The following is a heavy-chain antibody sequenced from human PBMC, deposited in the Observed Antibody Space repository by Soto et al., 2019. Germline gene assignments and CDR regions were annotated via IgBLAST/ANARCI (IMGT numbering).Heavy chain of an antibody. J-gene: IGHJ6*02. V-gene: IGHV4-39*01. CDR3: ARHSGQQLGGYYYYGMDV. D-gene: IGHD6-13*01. CDR1: GGSISSSSYY. Sequence: SETLSLTCTVSGGSISSSSYYWGWIRQPPGKGLEWIGSIYYSGSTYYNPSLKSRVTISVDTSKNQFSLKLSSVTAADTAVYYCARHSGQQLGGYYYYGMDVWGQGTTVTVSS. CDR2: IYYSGST.